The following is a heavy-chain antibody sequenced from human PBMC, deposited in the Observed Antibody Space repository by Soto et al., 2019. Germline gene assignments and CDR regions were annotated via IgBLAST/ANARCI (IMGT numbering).Heavy chain of an antibody. Sequence: GGSLRLSCVASGLPFTTYWMTWVRQAAWKGLEWVANIKQDGIEKYYVASVKGRFPISREHAENSLHLQVNNLRAEDTAVYSCSSNRSKFDTWGRGTPVTV. CDR2: IKQDGIEK. CDR1: GLPFTTYW. J-gene: IGHJ5*02. V-gene: IGHV3-7*01. CDR3: SSNRSKFDT.